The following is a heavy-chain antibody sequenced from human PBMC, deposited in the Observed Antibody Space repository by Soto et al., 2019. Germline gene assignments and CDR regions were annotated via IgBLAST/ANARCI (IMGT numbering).Heavy chain of an antibody. CDR2: ISGHNGNT. J-gene: IGHJ5*02. D-gene: IGHD1-1*01. CDR1: GYSFTIFG. Sequence: ASVKVSCKASGYSFTIFGIVWVRQAPGQGLEWMGWISGHNGNTRYAQHLQDRVTMTTDTSTSTAYMELRSLRPDDTAVYYCARGGATLTSQLDLWGQGTQVTVSS. CDR3: ARGGATLTSQLDL. V-gene: IGHV1-18*01.